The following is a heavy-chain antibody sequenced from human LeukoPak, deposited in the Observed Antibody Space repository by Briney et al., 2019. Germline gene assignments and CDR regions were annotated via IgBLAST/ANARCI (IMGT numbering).Heavy chain of an antibody. D-gene: IGHD1-14*01. CDR2: IYSGGST. CDR1: GFTVSSNY. V-gene: IGHV3-53*01. CDR3: AREAHRRTPYGMDV. J-gene: IGHJ6*02. Sequence: GGSLRLSCAASGFTVSSNYMSWVRQAPGKGLEWVSVIYSGGSTYYADSVKGRFTISRDNSKNTLYLQMNSLRAEDTAMYYCAREAHRRTPYGMDVWGRGTMVTVSS.